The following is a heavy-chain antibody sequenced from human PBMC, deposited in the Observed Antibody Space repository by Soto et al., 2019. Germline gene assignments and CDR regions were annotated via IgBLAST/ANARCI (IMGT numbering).Heavy chain of an antibody. D-gene: IGHD3-10*01. J-gene: IGHJ6*03. CDR1: GYSFTSYW. CDR2: NYSGASDT. CDR3: ARHLLARGSGSYYENYYYYIDV. V-gene: IGHV5-51*01. Sequence: GESLKISCKGSGYSFTSYWIGWVRQMPGKCLEWMGNNYSGASDTRYSPSFQGQVTISAAKAISTPHPPWSSLEAPDTSMDYCARHLLARGSGSYYENYYYYIDVWGKGTTVTVSS.